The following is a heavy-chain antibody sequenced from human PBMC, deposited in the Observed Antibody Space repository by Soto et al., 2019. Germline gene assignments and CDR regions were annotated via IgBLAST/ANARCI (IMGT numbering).Heavy chain of an antibody. CDR2: IYYSGST. Sequence: PSETLSLTCTVSGGSISSSSYYWGWIRQPPGKGLEWIGSIYYSGSTYYNPSLKSRVTISVDTSKNQFSLKLSSVTAADTAVYYCARRLAHYYDSSGYYHLGWFDPWGQRTLVTVSS. V-gene: IGHV4-39*01. CDR3: ARRLAHYYDSSGYYHLGWFDP. CDR1: GGSISSSSYY. D-gene: IGHD3-22*01. J-gene: IGHJ5*02.